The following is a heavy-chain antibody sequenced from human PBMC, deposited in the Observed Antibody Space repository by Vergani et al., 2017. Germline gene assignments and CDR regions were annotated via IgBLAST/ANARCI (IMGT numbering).Heavy chain of an antibody. CDR2: ISSSGSP. V-gene: IGHV4-39*02. J-gene: IGHJ3*01. D-gene: IGHD3-10*01. Sequence: QLQLQESGPGLVKPSETLSLSCRVSGDSISRSHYYWGFIRQPPGKGLEWIGSISSSGSPYYNPNLKSRLAFSVETSKNLFSLRLKYVTATDTGMYYCARPVGPSAIADGYHVWGQGTMITVSS. CDR3: ARPVGPSAIADGYHV. CDR1: GDSISRSHYY.